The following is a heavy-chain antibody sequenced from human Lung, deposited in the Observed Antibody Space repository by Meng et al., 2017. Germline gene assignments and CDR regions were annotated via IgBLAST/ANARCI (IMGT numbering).Heavy chain of an antibody. CDR1: GGSFSDYY. V-gene: IGHV4-34*01. J-gene: IGHJ4*02. CDR3: ARGPTTMAHDFDY. D-gene: IGHD4-11*01. CDR2: INHSGST. Sequence: VQLQHWGAGLLKPSDTLSPTCVVSGGSFSDYYWSWIRQPPGKGLEWIGEINHSGSTNYNPSLESRATISVDTSQNNLSLKLSSVTAADSAVYYCARGPTTMAHDFDYWGQGTLVTVSS.